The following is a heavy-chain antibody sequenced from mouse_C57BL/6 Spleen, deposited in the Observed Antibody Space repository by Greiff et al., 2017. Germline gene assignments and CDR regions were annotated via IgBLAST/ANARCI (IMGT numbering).Heavy chain of an antibody. CDR1: GFTFSSYT. Sequence: EVQLVESGGGLVKPGGSLKLSCAASGFTFSSYTMSWVRQTPEKRLEWVATISGGGGNTYYPDSVKGRFTISGDNAKNTLYLQLSSLRSGDTAVDYYARQGWDDAMDDWGQGTSVTVSS. V-gene: IGHV5-9*04. CDR2: ISGGGGNT. J-gene: IGHJ4*01. D-gene: IGHD3-3*01. CDR3: ARQGWDDAMDD.